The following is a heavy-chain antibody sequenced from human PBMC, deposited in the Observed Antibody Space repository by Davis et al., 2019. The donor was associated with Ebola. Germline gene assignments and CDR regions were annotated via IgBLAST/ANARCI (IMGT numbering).Heavy chain of an antibody. Sequence: GESLKISCAASGFTFSSYSMNWVRQAPGKGLEWVSSISSSSSYIYYADSVKGRFTISRDNSKNTLYLQMNSLRAEDTAVYYCARDKFRYDSSGYYNYYYGMDVWGQGTTVTVSS. CDR2: ISSSSSYI. CDR3: ARDKFRYDSSGYYNYYYGMDV. V-gene: IGHV3-21*01. CDR1: GFTFSSYS. D-gene: IGHD3-22*01. J-gene: IGHJ6*02.